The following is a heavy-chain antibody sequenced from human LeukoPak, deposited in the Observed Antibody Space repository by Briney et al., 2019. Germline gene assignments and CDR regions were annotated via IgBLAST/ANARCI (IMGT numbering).Heavy chain of an antibody. CDR2: ISSSSSTI. D-gene: IGHD3-10*01. CDR1: GFTLSSYS. Sequence: GGSLRLSCAASGFTLSSYSMNWVRQAPGKGLEWVSYISSSSSTIYYADSVKGRFTISRDNAKNSLYLQMNSLRAEDTAVYYCARDTRGITMVRGVPPAFDYWGQGTLVTVSS. J-gene: IGHJ4*02. V-gene: IGHV3-48*01. CDR3: ARDTRGITMVRGVPPAFDY.